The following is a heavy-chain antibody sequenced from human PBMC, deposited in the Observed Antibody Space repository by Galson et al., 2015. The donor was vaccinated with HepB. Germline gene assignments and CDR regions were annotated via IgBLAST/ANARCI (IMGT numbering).Heavy chain of an antibody. V-gene: IGHV1-18*01. J-gene: IGHJ3*02. CDR1: GYTFNSYG. Sequence: SVKVSCKASGYTFNSYGISWVRQAPGQGLEWMGRISTYNGDTNYAQKLQGRVTMTTDTSTSTAYVELRRLRYDAEAVYYCAKGGLRGYLNDAFDIWGQGTMVTVSS. D-gene: IGHD5-12*01. CDR3: AKGGLRGYLNDAFDI. CDR2: ISTYNGDT.